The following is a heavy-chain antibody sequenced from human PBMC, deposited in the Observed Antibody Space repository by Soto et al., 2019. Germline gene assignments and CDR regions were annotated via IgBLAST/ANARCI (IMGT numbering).Heavy chain of an antibody. V-gene: IGHV1-46*01. CDR3: ASSYCSGGSCYPSAAFDI. D-gene: IGHD2-15*01. J-gene: IGHJ3*02. CDR2: INPSGGST. Sequence: SVKVSCKASGYTFTSYGISWVRQAPGQGLEWMGIINPSGGSTSYAQKFQGRVTMTRDTSTSTVYMELSSLRSEDTAVYYCASSYCSGGSCYPSAAFDIWGQ. CDR1: GYTFTSYG.